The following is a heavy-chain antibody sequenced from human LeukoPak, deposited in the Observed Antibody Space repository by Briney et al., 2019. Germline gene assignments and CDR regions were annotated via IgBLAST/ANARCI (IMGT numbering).Heavy chain of an antibody. CDR2: INPNSGGT. J-gene: IGHJ4*02. CDR1: GYTFTDYY. V-gene: IGHV1-2*02. D-gene: IGHD3-16*02. CDR3: AKDSYYDYVWGIYRYTNQFDY. Sequence: ASVKVSCKASGYTFTDYYMHWVRQAPGQGLEWMGWINPNSGGTDYTQKFQGRVTMTRDTSISTAYMELSRLISDDTAVYYCAKDSYYDYVWGIYRYTNQFDYWGQGTLVTVSS.